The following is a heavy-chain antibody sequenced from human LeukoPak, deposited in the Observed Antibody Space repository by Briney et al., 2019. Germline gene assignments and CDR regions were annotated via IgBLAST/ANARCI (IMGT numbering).Heavy chain of an antibody. CDR3: ARDDSGGGTDFDY. J-gene: IGHJ4*02. CDR1: GFTFSSYA. CDR2: ISYDGSNK. Sequence: GGSLRLSCAASGFTFSSYAMHWVRQAPGKGLEWVAVISYDGSNKYYADSVKGRFTISRDNSKNTLYLQMNSLRAEDTAVYYCARDDSGGGTDFDYWGQGTLVTVSS. V-gene: IGHV3-30-3*01. D-gene: IGHD3-10*01.